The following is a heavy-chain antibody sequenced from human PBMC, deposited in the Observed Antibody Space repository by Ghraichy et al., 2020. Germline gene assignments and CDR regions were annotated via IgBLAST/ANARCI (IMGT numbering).Heavy chain of an antibody. CDR2: IDGSGHGRAGTP. CDR3: ARDSSYAVDH. CDR1: GFSFINYP. Sequence: GGSLRLSCTASGFSFINYPMNWVRQAPGKGLEWVAKIDGSGHGRAGTPFYGDSVKGRFTVSRDDAKNSLYLQLTSLRDEDTAIYYCARDSSYAVDHWGQGPLVTVSS. V-gene: IGHV3-48*02. D-gene: IGHD2-2*01. J-gene: IGHJ4*02.